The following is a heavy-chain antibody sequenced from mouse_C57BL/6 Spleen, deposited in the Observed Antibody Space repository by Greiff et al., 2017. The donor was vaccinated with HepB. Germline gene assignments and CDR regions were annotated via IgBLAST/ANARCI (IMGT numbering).Heavy chain of an antibody. V-gene: IGHV1-55*01. CDR2: IYPGSGST. CDR3: ARRDYYGSSFYFDY. J-gene: IGHJ2*01. CDR1: GYTFTSYW. D-gene: IGHD1-1*01. Sequence: VQLQQPGAELVKPGASVKMSCKASGYTFTSYWITWVKQRPGQGLEWIGDIYPGSGSTNYNEKFKSKATLTVDTSSSTAYMQLSSLTSEDSAVYYCARRDYYGSSFYFDYWGQGTTLTVSS.